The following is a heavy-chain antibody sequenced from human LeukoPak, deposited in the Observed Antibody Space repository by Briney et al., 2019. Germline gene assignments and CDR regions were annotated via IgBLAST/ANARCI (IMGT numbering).Heavy chain of an antibody. CDR3: AKDRSSTWFGFDY. Sequence: GGSLRLSCAASGFIFSSYAMSWVRQAPGKGLEWVSTITGSAAGTNYADSVKGRFTISRDNSKNMLYLQINSLRVEDTAIYYCAKDRSSTWFGFDYWGQGTLVTVSS. D-gene: IGHD6-13*01. V-gene: IGHV3-23*01. J-gene: IGHJ4*02. CDR2: ITGSAAGT. CDR1: GFIFSSYA.